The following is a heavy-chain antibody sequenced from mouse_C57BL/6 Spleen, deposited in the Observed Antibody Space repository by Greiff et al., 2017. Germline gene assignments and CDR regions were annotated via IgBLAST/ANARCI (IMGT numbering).Heavy chain of an antibody. CDR2: IDPSDSET. CDR3: AREDTRAGFAY. J-gene: IGHJ3*01. D-gene: IGHD3-3*01. CDR1: GYTFTSYW. V-gene: IGHV1-52*01. Sequence: QVQLQQPGAELVRPGSSVKLSCKASGYTFTSYWMHWVKQRPIQGLEWIGNIDPSDSETHYNQKFKDKATLTVDKSSSTAYMQLSSLTSEDSAVYYCAREDTRAGFAYWGQGTLVTVSA.